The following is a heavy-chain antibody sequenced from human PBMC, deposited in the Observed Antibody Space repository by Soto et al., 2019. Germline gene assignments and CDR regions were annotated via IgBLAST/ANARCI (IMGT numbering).Heavy chain of an antibody. CDR3: AREVRITMIVVVTDAFDI. V-gene: IGHV3-23*01. CDR2: ISTSGGAT. Sequence: GGSLRLSCAASGFTFSNYAMTWVRQAPGKGLEWVSAISTSGGATYYADSVNGRFTSSRYNSKNTLYLQMNSLIAEDTALFFCAREVRITMIVVVTDAFDIWGQGTMVTVSS. J-gene: IGHJ3*02. CDR1: GFTFSNYA. D-gene: IGHD3-22*01.